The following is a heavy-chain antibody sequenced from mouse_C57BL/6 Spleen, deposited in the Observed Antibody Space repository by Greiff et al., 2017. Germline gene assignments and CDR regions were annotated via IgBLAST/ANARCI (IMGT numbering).Heavy chain of an antibody. J-gene: IGHJ2*01. Sequence: QVQLQQSGAELAKPGASVKLSCKASGYTFTSYWMHWVKQRPGQGLEWIGYITPSSGYTKYNQKFKDKATLTADKSSSTAYMQLSSLTYEDSAVYYCAPLYGSSPYYFDYWGQGTTLTVSS. V-gene: IGHV1-7*01. CDR2: ITPSSGYT. D-gene: IGHD1-1*01. CDR3: APLYGSSPYYFDY. CDR1: GYTFTSYW.